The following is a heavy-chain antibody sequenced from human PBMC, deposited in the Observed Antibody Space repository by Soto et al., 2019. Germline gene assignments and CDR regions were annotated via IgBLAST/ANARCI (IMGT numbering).Heavy chain of an antibody. CDR1: GFTFSSYG. CDR3: AKDGESITIFGVVTHAGFDY. J-gene: IGHJ4*02. Sequence: VQLVESGGGVVQPGRSLRLSCAASGFTFSSYGMHWVRQAPGKGLEWVAVISYDGSNKYYADSVKGRFTISRDNSKNTLYLQMNSLRAEDTAVYYCAKDGESITIFGVVTHAGFDYWGQGTLVTVSS. V-gene: IGHV3-30*18. D-gene: IGHD3-3*01. CDR2: ISYDGSNK.